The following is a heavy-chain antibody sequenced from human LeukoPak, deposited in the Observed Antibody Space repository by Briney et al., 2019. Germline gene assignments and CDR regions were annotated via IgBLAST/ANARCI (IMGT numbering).Heavy chain of an antibody. V-gene: IGHV3-48*01. CDR2: ISSGSSTI. J-gene: IGHJ3*02. D-gene: IGHD6-13*01. CDR3: AKSYSSSWYNAFDI. Sequence: PGGSLRLSCAASGFTFSNCGMNWVRQAPGKGLEWVSYISSGSSTIYYADSVKGRFTISRDNAKNSLYLQVNSLRAEDTAVYYCAKSYSSSWYNAFDIWGQGTMVTVSS. CDR1: GFTFSNCG.